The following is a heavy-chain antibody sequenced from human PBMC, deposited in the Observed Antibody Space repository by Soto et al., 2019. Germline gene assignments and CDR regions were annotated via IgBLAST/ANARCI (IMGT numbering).Heavy chain of an antibody. CDR2: ISYDGSNK. J-gene: IGHJ3*02. Sequence: GGSLRLSCAASGFTFSSYGMHWVRQAPGKGLEWVAVISYDGSNKYYADSVKGRFTISRDNSKNTLYLQMNSLRAEDTAVYYCAKDLLEAFDIWGQGTMVTVSS. V-gene: IGHV3-30*18. D-gene: IGHD3-10*01. CDR3: AKDLLEAFDI. CDR1: GFTFSSYG.